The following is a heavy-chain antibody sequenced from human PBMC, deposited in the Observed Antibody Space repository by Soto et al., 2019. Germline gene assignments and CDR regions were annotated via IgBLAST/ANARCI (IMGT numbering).Heavy chain of an antibody. CDR2: IYYSGST. CDR3: ARPRMVRGVITPYYFDY. J-gene: IGHJ4*02. D-gene: IGHD3-10*01. Sequence: SETLSLTCTVSGGSISSGGYYWSWIRQHPGKGLEWIGYIYYSGSTYYNPSLKSRVTISVDTSKNQFSLKLSSVTAADTAVYYCARPRMVRGVITPYYFDYCGQGTLVTVSS. CDR1: GGSISSGGYY. V-gene: IGHV4-31*03.